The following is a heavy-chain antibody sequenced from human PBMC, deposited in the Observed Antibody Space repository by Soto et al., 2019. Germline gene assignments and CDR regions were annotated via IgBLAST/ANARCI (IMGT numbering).Heavy chain of an antibody. Sequence: GESLKISCKGSGYSFTSHWIGWVRQMPGKGLEWMGIIYPGDSDTRYSPSFQGQVTISADKSISTAYLQWSSLKASDTAMYYCARSRGAVTTSPYFDYWGQGTLVTVSS. V-gene: IGHV5-51*01. CDR1: GYSFTSHW. D-gene: IGHD4-4*01. J-gene: IGHJ4*02. CDR2: IYPGDSDT. CDR3: ARSRGAVTTSPYFDY.